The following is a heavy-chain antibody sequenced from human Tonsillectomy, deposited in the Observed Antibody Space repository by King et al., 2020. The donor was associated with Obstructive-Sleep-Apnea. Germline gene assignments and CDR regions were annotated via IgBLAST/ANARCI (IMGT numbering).Heavy chain of an antibody. V-gene: IGHV3-9*01. CDR3: AKGLNSGWYVGPDF. CDR1: GFTFDDCA. Sequence: VQLVESGGGLVQPGRSLRLSCAASGFTFDDCAMHWVRQAPGKGLEWVSSINVNSESIGYADSVKVRFTISGDNAKNSLYLQINSLRPEETALFYCAKGLNSGWYVGPDFWGQGTLVTVSS. D-gene: IGHD6-19*01. CDR2: INVNSESI. J-gene: IGHJ4*02.